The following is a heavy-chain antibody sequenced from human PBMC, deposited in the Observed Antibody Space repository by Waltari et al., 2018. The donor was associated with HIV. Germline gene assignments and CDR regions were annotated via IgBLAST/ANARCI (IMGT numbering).Heavy chain of an antibody. D-gene: IGHD3-22*01. J-gene: IGHJ4*02. Sequence: VQLLESGGGLVQTGGSLNLSCQASGFTVRGNDMSWLSHAPGKGLEWVSAISGSGGSTYYADSVKGRFTISRDNSKNTLYLQMNSLRAEDTAVYYCAKLTYYFDSSGYYPRFYFDYWGQGTLGTVSS. CDR1: GFTVRGND. CDR2: ISGSGGST. V-gene: IGHV3-23*01. CDR3: AKLTYYFDSSGYYPRFYFDY.